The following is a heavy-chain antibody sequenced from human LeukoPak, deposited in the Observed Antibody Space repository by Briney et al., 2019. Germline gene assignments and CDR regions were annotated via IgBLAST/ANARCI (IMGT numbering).Heavy chain of an antibody. D-gene: IGHD3-10*01. Sequence: GGSLRLSCAASGFTFSNYAMSWVREAPARGLEWVSSLRGDGETFYADSVKGRFTLSRDESRNTVFLQLNTLSAEDTAVYYCARDRHKYYGSGTYYNVGGMDVWGQGTTVTVSS. CDR2: LRGDGET. CDR3: ARDRHKYYGSGTYYNVGGMDV. J-gene: IGHJ6*02. CDR1: GFTFSNYA. V-gene: IGHV3-23*01.